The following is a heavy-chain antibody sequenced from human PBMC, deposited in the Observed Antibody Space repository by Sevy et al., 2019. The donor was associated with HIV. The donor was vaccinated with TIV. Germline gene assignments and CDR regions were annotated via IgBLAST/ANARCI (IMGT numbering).Heavy chain of an antibody. CDR3: ARTIIDDYGDDNWFDP. D-gene: IGHD4-17*01. CDR1: GGSISSSSYY. Sequence: SETLSLTCTVSGGSISSSSYYWGWIRQPPGKGLEWIGSIYYSGSTYYNPSLKSRVTISVDTSKNQFSLKLSSVTATDTAVYYCARTIIDDYGDDNWFDPWGQGTLVTVSS. V-gene: IGHV4-39*01. CDR2: IYYSGST. J-gene: IGHJ5*02.